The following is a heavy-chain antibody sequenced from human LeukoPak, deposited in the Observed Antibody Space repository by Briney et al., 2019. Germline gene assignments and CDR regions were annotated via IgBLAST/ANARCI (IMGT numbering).Heavy chain of an antibody. J-gene: IGHJ1*01. CDR1: GGSFSGYC. V-gene: IGHV4-34*01. CDR2: INHSGST. D-gene: IGHD5-18*01. CDR3: ARSKDGYSYGTKYFQH. Sequence: SETLSLTCAVYGGSFSGYCWSWIRQPPGKGLEWIGEINHSGSTNYNPSLKSRVTISVDASKNQFSLKLSSVTAADTAVYYCARSKDGYSYGTKYFQHWGQGTLVTVSS.